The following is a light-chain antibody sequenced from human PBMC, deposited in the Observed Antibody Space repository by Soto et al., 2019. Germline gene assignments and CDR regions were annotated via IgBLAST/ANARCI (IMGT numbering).Light chain of an antibody. J-gene: IGLJ1*01. V-gene: IGLV2-14*01. CDR2: DVS. CDR3: SSYTSSSTLEV. Sequence: QSVLNQPASVSGSPGQSITISCTGTSSDVGGYNYVSWYQQHPGKAPKLMIYDVSNRPSGVSNRFSGSKPGNTASLTISGLQAEDEADYYCSSYTSSSTLEVFGTGTKVTVL. CDR1: SSDVGGYNY.